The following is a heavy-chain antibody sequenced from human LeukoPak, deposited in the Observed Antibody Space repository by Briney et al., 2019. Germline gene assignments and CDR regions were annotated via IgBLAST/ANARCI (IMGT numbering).Heavy chain of an antibody. CDR3: ARGYCSGGSCYSGLDY. J-gene: IGHJ4*02. Sequence: PSETLSLTCTVSGGSISGYYWSWIRQPPGKGLEWIGEINHSGSTNYNPSLKSRVTISVDTSKNQFSLKLSSVTAADTAVYYCARGYCSGGSCYSGLDYWGQGTLVTVSS. V-gene: IGHV4-34*01. CDR1: GGSISGYY. CDR2: INHSGST. D-gene: IGHD2-15*01.